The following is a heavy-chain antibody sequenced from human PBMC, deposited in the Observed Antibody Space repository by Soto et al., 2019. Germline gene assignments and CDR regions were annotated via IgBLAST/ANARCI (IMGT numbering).Heavy chain of an antibody. CDR3: ARGSRSPSGYSRYYYYYYMDV. CDR1: GGSISSYY. V-gene: IGHV4-59*08. Sequence: SETLSVTCTVSGGSISSYYWSWIRQPPGKGLEWIGYIYYSGSTNYNPSLKSRVAISVDTSKNQFSLKLSSVTAADTAVYYCARGSRSPSGYSRYYYYYYMDVWGKGTTVTVSS. D-gene: IGHD5-18*01. CDR2: IYYSGST. J-gene: IGHJ6*03.